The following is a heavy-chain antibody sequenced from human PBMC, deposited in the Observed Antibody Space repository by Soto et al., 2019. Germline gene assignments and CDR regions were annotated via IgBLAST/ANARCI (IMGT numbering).Heavy chain of an antibody. CDR3: AKGRGGSGSLTPRVDF. Sequence: EVQLLESVGGLVQPGGSLRLSCAASGFTFNNYAMTWVRQAPGKGLEWVSAISGGGDTTSYADSVKGRFTVSRDGSKNTLCLQMSSLRAEDTALYYCAKGRGGSGSLTPRVDFWGQGTLVTVSS. CDR2: ISGGGDTT. V-gene: IGHV3-23*01. J-gene: IGHJ4*02. D-gene: IGHD3-10*01. CDR1: GFTFNNYA.